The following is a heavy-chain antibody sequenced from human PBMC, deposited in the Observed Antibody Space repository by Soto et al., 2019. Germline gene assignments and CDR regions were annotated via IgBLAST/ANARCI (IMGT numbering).Heavy chain of an antibody. V-gene: IGHV6-1*01. D-gene: IGHD1-1*01. CDR3: ARGSWDDVTGHYYMDV. Sequence: QVQLQQSGPGLVKPSQTLSLTCDISGDSVSSNSDAWTWIRQTPSRGLECLGRKYYRSKWHINSAVSVKSRITVNPDTSKNRFSLQLNSVTPEDTAVYYCARGSWDDVTGHYYMDVWGKGTTVTVSS. J-gene: IGHJ6*03. CDR2: KYYRSKWHI. CDR1: GDSVSSNSDA.